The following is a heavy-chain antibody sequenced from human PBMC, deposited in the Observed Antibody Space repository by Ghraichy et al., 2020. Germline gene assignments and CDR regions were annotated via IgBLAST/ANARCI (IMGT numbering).Heavy chain of an antibody. V-gene: IGHV3-15*01. CDR3: TTDLGIWGMDV. CDR1: GFTFTSYC. Sequence: GGSLRLSCAASGFTFTSYCMSWVRQAPRRGLEWVGRIKSNTDGGTADYAAPVKGRFSISRDDSKNTLSLQMNSLKTVDTAVYYCTTDLGIWGMDVWGQGTTVTVSS. D-gene: IGHD2/OR15-2a*01. CDR2: IKSNTDGGTA. J-gene: IGHJ6*02.